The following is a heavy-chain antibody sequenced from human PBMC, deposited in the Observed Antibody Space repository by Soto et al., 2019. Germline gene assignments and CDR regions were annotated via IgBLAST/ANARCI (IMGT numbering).Heavy chain of an antibody. D-gene: IGHD1-7*01. CDR3: ARELELAPSFNWFDP. V-gene: IGHV1-18*01. CDR1: GYTFTSYG. Sequence: ASVKVCCKASGYTFTSYGISWVRQAPGQGLEWMGWISAYNGNTNYAQKLQGRVTMTTDTSTSTAYMELRSLRSDDTAVYYCARELELAPSFNWFDPWGQGTLFT. J-gene: IGHJ5*02. CDR2: ISAYNGNT.